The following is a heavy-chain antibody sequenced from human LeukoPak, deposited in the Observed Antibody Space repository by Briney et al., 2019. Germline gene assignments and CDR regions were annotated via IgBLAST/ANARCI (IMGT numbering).Heavy chain of an antibody. CDR2: ISAVNGDA. V-gene: IGHV1-18*01. D-gene: IGHD2-15*01. Sequence: ASVKVSCKTTRYNFVNYGVSWVRQAPGQGLEWMGWISAVNGDANSAHKFRGRLSMTMDTSTSTAYMELRSLRSDDTALYFCARDYKSSCSGATCLYFDYWGQGTLVTVSS. CDR1: RYNFVNYG. J-gene: IGHJ4*02. CDR3: ARDYKSSCSGATCLYFDY.